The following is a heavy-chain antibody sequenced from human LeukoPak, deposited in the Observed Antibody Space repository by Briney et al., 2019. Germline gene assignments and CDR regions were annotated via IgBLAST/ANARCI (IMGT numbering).Heavy chain of an antibody. J-gene: IGHJ4*02. CDR1: GFTFSSYA. CDR2: ISSNWGST. D-gene: IGHD1-26*01. Sequence: GGSLRLSCAASGFTFSSYAMHWVRQAPGKGLEYVSAISSNWGSTYYANSVKGRFTISRDNSKNTLYLQMGSLRAEDMAVYYCARSSGSYPLDYWGQGTLVTVSS. V-gene: IGHV3-64*01. CDR3: ARSSGSYPLDY.